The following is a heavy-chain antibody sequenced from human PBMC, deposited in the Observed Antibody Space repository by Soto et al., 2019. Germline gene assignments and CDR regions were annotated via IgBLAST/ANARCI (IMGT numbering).Heavy chain of an antibody. CDR3: ARGQSLYIGYFDY. V-gene: IGHV1-69*13. CDR2: IIPIFGTA. Sequence: GASVKVSCKASGGTFSSYAISWVRQAPGQGLEWLGGIIPIFGTANYAQKFQGRVTITADESTSTAYMELSSLRSEDTAVYYCARGQSLYIGYFDYWGQGTLVTVSS. D-gene: IGHD5-12*01. CDR1: GGTFSSYA. J-gene: IGHJ4*02.